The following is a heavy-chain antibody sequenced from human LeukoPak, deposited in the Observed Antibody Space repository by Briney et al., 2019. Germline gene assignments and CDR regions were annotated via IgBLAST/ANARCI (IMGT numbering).Heavy chain of an antibody. CDR3: AKVGDSSSSAFRYSDY. Sequence: GGSLRLPCAASGFTFSSYWMSWVRQAPGKWLEWVANIKQDGSEKYYVDSVKGRFTISRDNAKNSLYLQMNSLRAEDTAVYYCAKVGDSSSSAFRYSDYWGQGTLVTVSS. J-gene: IGHJ4*02. CDR1: GFTFSSYW. D-gene: IGHD6-6*01. CDR2: IKQDGSEK. V-gene: IGHV3-7*01.